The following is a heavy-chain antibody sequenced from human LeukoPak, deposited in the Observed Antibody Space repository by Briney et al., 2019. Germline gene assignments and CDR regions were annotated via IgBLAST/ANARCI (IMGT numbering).Heavy chain of an antibody. CDR2: ISGSGGST. CDR3: AKAFGYNSGWRFDY. J-gene: IGHJ4*02. CDR1: GFTFSSYA. V-gene: IGHV3-23*01. D-gene: IGHD6-19*01. Sequence: GGSLRLSCAASGFTFSSYAMSWVRQAPGKGLEWVSAISGSGGSTYYADSVKGRFTISRDSSKNSLYLRVNSLRAEDTAVYYCAKAFGYNSGWRFDYWGQGALVTVSS.